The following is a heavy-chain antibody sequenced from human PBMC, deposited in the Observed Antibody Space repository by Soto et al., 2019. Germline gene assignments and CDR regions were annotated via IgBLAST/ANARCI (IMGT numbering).Heavy chain of an antibody. CDR1: GFTFRTYA. D-gene: IGHD2-15*01. Sequence: EVQLLESGGGLVQPGGSLRLSCAASGFTFRTYAMSWVRQAPGKGLEWVSAISGGRSGTYYADSVGGRFTLSSNDSTNTLYLQINRLRAERTAMYYCVKGSLSYFSGVTGYFFDCWGQGTRVNVSS. CDR2: ISGGRSGT. CDR3: VKGSLSYFSGVTGYFFDC. J-gene: IGHJ4*02. V-gene: IGHV3-23*01.